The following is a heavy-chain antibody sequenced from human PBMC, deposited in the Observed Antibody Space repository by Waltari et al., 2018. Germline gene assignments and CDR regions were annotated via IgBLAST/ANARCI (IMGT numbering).Heavy chain of an antibody. CDR2: ISFDASNK. D-gene: IGHD2-2*01. Sequence: QVQLVVSGGGVVQPGRSLRLSCAASGFTFGSDGMHSVRPAPGKGLGWVAVISFDASNKYYADAVKGRLTISRDNSKNTLYLQMNSLRAEDTAVYYCAKGEDIVVVPAAQIYYYYGMDVWGQGTTVTVSS. V-gene: IGHV3-30*18. CDR3: AKGEDIVVVPAAQIYYYYGMDV. CDR1: GFTFGSDG. J-gene: IGHJ6*02.